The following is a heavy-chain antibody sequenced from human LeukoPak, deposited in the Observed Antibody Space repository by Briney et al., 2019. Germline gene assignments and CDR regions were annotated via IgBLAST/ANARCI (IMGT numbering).Heavy chain of an antibody. CDR3: AKDRDFWSGFDY. CDR2: ISWNSGSI. V-gene: IGHV3-9*03. CDR1: GFTFSNYW. D-gene: IGHD3-3*01. J-gene: IGHJ4*02. Sequence: GGSLRLSCAASGFTFSNYWMSWVRQAPGKGLEWVSGISWNSGSIGYADSVKGRFTISRDNAKNSLYLQMNSLRAEDMALYYCAKDRDFWSGFDYWGQGTLVTVSS.